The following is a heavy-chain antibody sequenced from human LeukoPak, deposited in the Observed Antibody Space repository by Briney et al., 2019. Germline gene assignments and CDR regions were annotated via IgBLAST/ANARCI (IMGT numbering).Heavy chain of an antibody. CDR3: ARGRLLWFGELSN. CDR1: GYTFTSYD. Sequence: ASVKVSCKASGYTFTSYDINWVRQATGQGLEWMGWMNPNSGNTGYAQKFQGRVTMARNTSISTAYMELSSLRSEDTAVYYCARGRLLWFGELSNWGQGTLVTVSS. V-gene: IGHV1-8*01. D-gene: IGHD3-10*01. J-gene: IGHJ4*02. CDR2: MNPNSGNT.